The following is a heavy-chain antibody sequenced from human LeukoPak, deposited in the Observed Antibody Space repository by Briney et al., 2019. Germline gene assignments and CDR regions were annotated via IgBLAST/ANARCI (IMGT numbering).Heavy chain of an antibody. CDR1: GFTFSGYW. V-gene: IGHV3-7*01. J-gene: IGHJ6*03. D-gene: IGHD3-10*01. CDR2: IKQDGSEK. CDR3: ARETHGDYMDV. Sequence: PGGSLRLSCAASGFTFSGYWMSWVRRAPGRGLEWVANIKQDGSEKYYVDSVKGRFTISRDSAKNSLYLQMNSLRAEDTAVYYCARETHGDYMDVWGKGTTVTVSS.